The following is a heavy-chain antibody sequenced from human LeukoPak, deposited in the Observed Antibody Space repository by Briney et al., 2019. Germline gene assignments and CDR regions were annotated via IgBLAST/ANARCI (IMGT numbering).Heavy chain of an antibody. Sequence: GGSLRLSCAASGFTFSSYAMSWVRQAPGKGLEWVSGISSGGGTTYYADSVKGRFTISRDNSKNTLYLQMNSLRAEDTALYYCAKQYNYYDSSGPFDYWGQGTLVTVSS. V-gene: IGHV3-23*01. CDR1: GFTFSSYA. CDR3: AKQYNYYDSSGPFDY. CDR2: ISSGGGTT. D-gene: IGHD3-22*01. J-gene: IGHJ4*02.